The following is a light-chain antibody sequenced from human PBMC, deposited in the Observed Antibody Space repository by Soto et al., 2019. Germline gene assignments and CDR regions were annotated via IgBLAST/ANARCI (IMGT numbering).Light chain of an antibody. J-gene: IGLJ2*01. V-gene: IGLV1-44*01. CDR1: SSNIGINP. Sequence: QSVLTQPPSASGTPGQRVTISCSGSSSNIGINPVNWYQQLPGAAPKLLIYSNDQRPSEVPDRMSGSKSGTSASLAFSGLQSEDEADYYCAAWDDSLNAVVFGGGTKLTVL. CDR2: SND. CDR3: AAWDDSLNAVV.